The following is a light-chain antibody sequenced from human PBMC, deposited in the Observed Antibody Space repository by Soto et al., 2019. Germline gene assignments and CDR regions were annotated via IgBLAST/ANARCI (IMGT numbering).Light chain of an antibody. CDR3: SSYTSSSTL. CDR1: SSDVGGYND. V-gene: IGLV2-14*01. CDR2: AVT. J-gene: IGLJ1*01. Sequence: QSVLTQPASVSGSPGQSITISCTGTSSDVGGYNDVSWYQQHLGKAPKLMIYAVTDRPSGVSSRFSGSKSGNTASLTISGLQAEDEADYYCSSYTSSSTLFGTGTKVTV.